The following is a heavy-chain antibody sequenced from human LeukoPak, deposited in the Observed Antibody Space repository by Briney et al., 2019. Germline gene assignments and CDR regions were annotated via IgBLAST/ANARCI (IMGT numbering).Heavy chain of an antibody. CDR3: ARVRPGTYYYGSGSYYVDY. CDR2: IYYSGST. V-gene: IGHV4-59*01. Sequence: SETLSLTCTVSGGFISSYYWSWIRQPPGKGLEWIGYIYYSGSTNYNPSLKSRVTISVDTSKNQFSLKLSSVTAADTAVYYCARVRPGTYYYGSGSYYVDYWGQGTLVTVSS. J-gene: IGHJ4*02. CDR1: GGFISSYY. D-gene: IGHD3-10*01.